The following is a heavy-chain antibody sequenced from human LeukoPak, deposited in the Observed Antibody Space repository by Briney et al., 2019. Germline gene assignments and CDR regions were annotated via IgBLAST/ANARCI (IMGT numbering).Heavy chain of an antibody. J-gene: IGHJ6*02. CDR1: GFTFSSYG. CDR3: AKYSSSSNDYYGMDV. CDR2: ISYDGSNK. Sequence: PGGSLRLSCAASGFTFSSYGMHWVRQAPGKGLEWVAVISYDGSNKYYADSVKGRFTISRDNSKNTLYLQVNSLRAEDTAVYYCAKYSSSSNDYYGMDVWGQGTTVTVSS. V-gene: IGHV3-30*18. D-gene: IGHD6-6*01.